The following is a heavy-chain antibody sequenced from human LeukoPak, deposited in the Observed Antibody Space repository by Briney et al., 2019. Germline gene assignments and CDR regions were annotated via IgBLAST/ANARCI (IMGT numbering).Heavy chain of an antibody. CDR3: ARHAKAWSSGPYYYFDY. CDR1: GGSISSYY. J-gene: IGHJ4*02. D-gene: IGHD3-22*01. Sequence: SETLSLTCTVSGGSISSYYWSWIRQPPGKGLEWIGYIYYSGSTYYNPSLKSRVTISVDTSKNHFSLKLSSVTAADTAVYYCARHAKAWSSGPYYYFDYWGQGTLVTVSS. CDR2: IYYSGST. V-gene: IGHV4-59*04.